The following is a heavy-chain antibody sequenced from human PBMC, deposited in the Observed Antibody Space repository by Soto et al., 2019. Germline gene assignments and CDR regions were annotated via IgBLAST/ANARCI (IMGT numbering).Heavy chain of an antibody. CDR3: TTGSSGWSQGGFDP. CDR2: IKSKTDGGTT. J-gene: IGHJ5*02. CDR1: GFTFTNAW. D-gene: IGHD6-19*01. Sequence: EVQLVESGGGLVKPGGSLRLSCAASGFTFTNAWMSWVRQAPGKGLEWVDRIKSKTDGGTTDYAAPVKGRFTISREDSKNTLYLQMNSLKTEATAVYYCTTGSSGWSQGGFDPWGQGTLVTVSS. V-gene: IGHV3-15*01.